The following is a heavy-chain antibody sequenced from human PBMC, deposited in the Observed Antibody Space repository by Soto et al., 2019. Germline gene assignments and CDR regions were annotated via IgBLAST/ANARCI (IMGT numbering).Heavy chain of an antibody. J-gene: IGHJ4*02. V-gene: IGHV1-18*04. CDR3: ARGRYYYDSSGYPGFYFDY. CDR2: ISAYNGNT. CDR1: GYTFTSYG. D-gene: IGHD3-22*01. Sequence: ASVKVSCKASGYTFTSYGISWVRQAPGQGLEWMGWISAYNGNTNYAQKLQGRVTMTTDTSTSTAYMELRSLRSDDTAVYYCARGRYYYDSSGYPGFYFDYWGQGTLVTVSS.